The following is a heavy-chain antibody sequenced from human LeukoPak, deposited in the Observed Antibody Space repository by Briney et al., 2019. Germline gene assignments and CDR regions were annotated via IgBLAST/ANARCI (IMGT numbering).Heavy chain of an antibody. Sequence: PSVKISCKTSGYTFTSCLIHWIRQAPGQGFEWVAKIHPGDGDRAYAQKFQGRVTMTSDSSTTTVYMELTGLTSEDTAVYYCARDLFSGWTWDYWGQGTLITVSS. CDR1: GYTFTSCL. CDR3: ARDLFSGWTWDY. J-gene: IGHJ4*02. V-gene: IGHV1-46*01. D-gene: IGHD6-19*01. CDR2: IHPGDGDR.